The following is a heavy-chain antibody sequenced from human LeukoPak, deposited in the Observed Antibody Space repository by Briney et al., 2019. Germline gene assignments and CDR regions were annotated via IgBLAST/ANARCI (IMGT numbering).Heavy chain of an antibody. J-gene: IGHJ6*04. Sequence: GGSLRLSCAASGFTFDDYAMHWVRQAPGKGLEWVSGISWNSGSIGYADSVKGRFTISRDNAKNSLYLLMNSLRAEGTAVYYCAELGITMIGGVWGKGTTVTISS. CDR3: AELGITMIGGV. D-gene: IGHD3-10*02. V-gene: IGHV3-9*01. CDR2: ISWNSGSI. CDR1: GFTFDDYA.